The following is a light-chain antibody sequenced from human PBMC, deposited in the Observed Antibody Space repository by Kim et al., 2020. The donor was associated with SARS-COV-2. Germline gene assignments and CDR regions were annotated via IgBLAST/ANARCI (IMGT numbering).Light chain of an antibody. CDR2: QDT. CDR3: QTWDRSTAV. J-gene: IGLJ2*01. CDR1: KLGDKY. V-gene: IGLV3-1*01. Sequence: SVSPDQTANITCSGDKLGDKYACWYQQKPGQSPVLVLYQDTKRPSGIPERFSGSNSGNTATLTISGTQAMDEADYYCQTWDRSTAVFGGGTQLTVL.